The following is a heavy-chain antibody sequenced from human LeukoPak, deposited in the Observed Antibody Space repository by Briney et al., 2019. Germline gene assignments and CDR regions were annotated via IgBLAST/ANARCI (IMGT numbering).Heavy chain of an antibody. CDR3: ARAQPYYYGRRCHFFAY. J-gene: IGHJ4*02. CDR2: IKQDGSEK. CDR1: GFTFSSYW. Sequence: GGSLRLSCAASGFTFSSYWMRWVRQAPGKGLEWVANIKQDGSEKYYVDSVKGRFTISRDNAKNSLYLQMNSLRAEDTAVYYCARAQPYYYGRRCHFFAYWGQGTLVTVSS. V-gene: IGHV3-7*01. D-gene: IGHD3-10*01.